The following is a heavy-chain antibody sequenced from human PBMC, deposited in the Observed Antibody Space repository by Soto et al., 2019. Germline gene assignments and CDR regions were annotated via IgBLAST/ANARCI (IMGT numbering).Heavy chain of an antibody. Sequence: FLRLSCAASGFTLSTYWMHWVRQVPGKGLQWVSRINRDGSSTTYADSVKGRFTISRDSAKNTLYLQMNSLRAEDTAVYYCARDPAPIGWYDYWGQGTLVTVSS. CDR1: GFTLSTYW. V-gene: IGHV3-74*01. CDR3: ARDPAPIGWYDY. J-gene: IGHJ4*02. CDR2: INRDGSST. D-gene: IGHD6-19*01.